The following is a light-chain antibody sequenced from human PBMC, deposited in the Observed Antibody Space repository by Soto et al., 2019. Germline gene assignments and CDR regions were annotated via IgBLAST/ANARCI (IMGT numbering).Light chain of an antibody. CDR2: GAS. V-gene: IGKV3-20*01. J-gene: IGKJ3*01. Sequence: IVLTHSPGTLSLSPWERATLSFRSSQSVSSSYLAWYQQKPGQAPRLLIYGASSRATGIPDSFSGSGSGTDFTLTISRLEPEDFAVYYCQQYGSSPFNFGPGTKVDIK. CDR1: QSVSSSY. CDR3: QQYGSSPFN.